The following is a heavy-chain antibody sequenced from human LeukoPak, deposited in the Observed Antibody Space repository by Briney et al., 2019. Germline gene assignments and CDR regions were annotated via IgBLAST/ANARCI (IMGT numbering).Heavy chain of an antibody. V-gene: IGHV3-11*06. Sequence: PGGSLGLSCAASGFTFSFYYMSWIRQAPEKGLEWVSYISSSSNYTKYGDSVEGRFTISRENAKNCLYLQMNSLTAEDTAVYYCARQGNNWFDPWGQGTLVTVSS. CDR2: ISSSSNYT. CDR1: GFTFSFYY. CDR3: ARQGNNWFDP. J-gene: IGHJ5*02.